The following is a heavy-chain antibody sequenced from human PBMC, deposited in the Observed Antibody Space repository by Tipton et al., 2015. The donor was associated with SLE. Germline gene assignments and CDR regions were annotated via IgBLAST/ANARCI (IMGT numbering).Heavy chain of an antibody. D-gene: IGHD1-26*01. CDR3: AKIGGPDY. CDR2: IYSGGST. Sequence: SLRLSCAASGFTFSSYAMSWVRQAPGKGLEWVSVIYSGGSTYYADSVKGRFTISRDNSKNTLYLQMNNLRAEDTAVYYCAKIGGPDYWGQGSLGTVSP. J-gene: IGHJ4*02. V-gene: IGHV3-23*03. CDR1: GFTFSSYA.